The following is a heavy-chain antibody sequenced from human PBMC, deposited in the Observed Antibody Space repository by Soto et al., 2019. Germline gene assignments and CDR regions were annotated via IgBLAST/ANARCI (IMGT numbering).Heavy chain of an antibody. V-gene: IGHV3-23*01. Sequence: GGSLRLSCAASGFTFSSCAMSWVRQAPGKGPEWVSAISGSGGSTYYADSVKGRFTISRDNSKNTLWLQMNSLGAEDTATYYCAKGALYDILTGYEYWGQGTLVTVSS. CDR2: ISGSGGST. CDR3: AKGALYDILTGYEY. CDR1: GFTFSSCA. J-gene: IGHJ4*02. D-gene: IGHD3-9*01.